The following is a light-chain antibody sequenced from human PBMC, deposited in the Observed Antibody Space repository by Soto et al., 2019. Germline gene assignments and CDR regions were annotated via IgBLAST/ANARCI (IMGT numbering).Light chain of an antibody. CDR1: RGFVGSFSL. CDR2: AGH. CDR3: CLYIGATTDV. V-gene: IGLV2-23*01. Sequence: QSALAQPASVSGSPGQSITISCTGTRGFVGSFSLVSWYEQNPGKAPKVMISAGHRRPSGVPDRFSGSTSVNSASLTISGLQAYDEADYYCCLYIGATTDVFGTGTKGTVL. J-gene: IGLJ1*01.